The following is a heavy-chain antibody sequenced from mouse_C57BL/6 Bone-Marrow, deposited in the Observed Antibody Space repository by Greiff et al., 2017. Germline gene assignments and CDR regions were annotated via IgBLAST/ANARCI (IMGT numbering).Heavy chain of an antibody. D-gene: IGHD2-2*01. CDR1: GYTFTSYW. CDR3: AREEPYGYLYAMDY. J-gene: IGHJ4*01. Sequence: ESGAELVKPGASVKMSCKASGYTFTSYWITWVKQRPGQGLEWIGDIYPGSGSTNYNEKFKSKATLTVDTSSSTAYMQLSSLTSEDSAVYYCAREEPYGYLYAMDYWGQGTSVTVSS. CDR2: IYPGSGST. V-gene: IGHV1-55*01.